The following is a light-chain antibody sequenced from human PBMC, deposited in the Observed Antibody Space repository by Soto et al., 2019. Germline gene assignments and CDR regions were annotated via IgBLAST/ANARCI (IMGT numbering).Light chain of an antibody. J-gene: IGKJ2*01. CDR2: DAS. V-gene: IGKV1-33*01. CDR3: QQYDNLPPYT. CDR1: QYISNY. Sequence: DIQMTQSPSSLSASVVDRVTSTCQASQYISNYLNWYQQKPGKAPKLLIYDASNLETGVPSRFIGSGSGTAFTFTISSLQPEDIATYYCQQYDNLPPYTFGQGTKLEIK.